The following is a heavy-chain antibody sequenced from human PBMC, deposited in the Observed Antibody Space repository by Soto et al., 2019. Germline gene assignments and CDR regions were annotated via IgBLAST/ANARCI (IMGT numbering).Heavy chain of an antibody. CDR1: GGSISPYY. CDR2: VYYSGNT. CDR3: ARKGAAASYAHYYMDV. D-gene: IGHD6-13*01. Sequence: SETLSLTCTVSGGSISPYYWSWIRQPPGKGLEWIGYVYYSGNTNYNPSLESRVTISVDTSRNRFSLNLTSATAADTAVYYCARKGAAASYAHYYMDVWGKGTTVTVSS. J-gene: IGHJ6*03. V-gene: IGHV4-59*01.